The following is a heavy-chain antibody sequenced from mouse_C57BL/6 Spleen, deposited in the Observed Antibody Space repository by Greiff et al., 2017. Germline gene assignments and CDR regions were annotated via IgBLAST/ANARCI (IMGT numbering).Heavy chain of an antibody. CDR1: GYTFTDYY. CDR2: IYPGSGNT. J-gene: IGHJ2*01. V-gene: IGHV1-76*01. CDR3: ARTIYDGYYFDY. D-gene: IGHD2-3*01. Sequence: QVQLQQSGAELVRPRASVKLSCKASGYTFTDYYINWVKQRPGQGLEWIARIYPGSGNTYYNEKFKGKATLTAEKSSSTAYMQLSSLTSDDSAVYFCARTIYDGYYFDYWGQGTTLTVSS.